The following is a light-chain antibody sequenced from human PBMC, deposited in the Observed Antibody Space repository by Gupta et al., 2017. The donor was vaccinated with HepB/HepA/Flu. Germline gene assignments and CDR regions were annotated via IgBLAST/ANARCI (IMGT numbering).Light chain of an antibody. V-gene: IGKV3-20*01. CDR1: QSVSSSY. J-gene: IGKJ1*01. CDR3: QQYGSSPWT. Sequence: EILLTQSPGTLSLSPGERATLSCRASQSVSSSYLAWYQQKPGQAPRLLINGASSRATGVSDRFSGSGSGTDFTLTISRLEPEDFAVYYCQQYGSSPWTFGQGTKVEIK. CDR2: GAS.